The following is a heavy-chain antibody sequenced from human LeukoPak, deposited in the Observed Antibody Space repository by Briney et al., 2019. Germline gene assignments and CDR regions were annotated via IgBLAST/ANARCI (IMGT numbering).Heavy chain of an antibody. CDR1: GFTFSSYS. Sequence: GGSLRLSCAASGFTFSSYSMNWVRQAPGKGLEWVSSISSSSSYIYYADSVKGRFTISRDNAKNSLYLQMDSLRAEDTAVYYCAREGSIVVVPAAIGWFDPWGQGTLVTVSS. J-gene: IGHJ5*02. D-gene: IGHD2-2*02. CDR3: AREGSIVVVPAAIGWFDP. CDR2: ISSSSSYI. V-gene: IGHV3-21*01.